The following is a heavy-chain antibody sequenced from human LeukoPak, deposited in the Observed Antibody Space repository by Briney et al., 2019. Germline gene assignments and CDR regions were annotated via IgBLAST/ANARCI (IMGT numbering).Heavy chain of an antibody. Sequence: GGSLRLSCAASGFTFSSFWMSRVRQAPGKGLVWVSRVDSDGSATRYADSVKGRFTISRDNAKNTLYLQMNNLRAEDTAVYYCARDSSYFDYWGQGTLVTVSS. CDR2: VDSDGSAT. CDR1: GFTFSSFW. V-gene: IGHV3-74*01. D-gene: IGHD2-15*01. J-gene: IGHJ4*02. CDR3: ARDSSYFDY.